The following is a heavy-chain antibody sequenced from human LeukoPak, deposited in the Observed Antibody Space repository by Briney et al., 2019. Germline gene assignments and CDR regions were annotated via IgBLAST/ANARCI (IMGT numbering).Heavy chain of an antibody. J-gene: IGHJ4*02. CDR1: GYTFTGYY. V-gene: IGHV1-2*02. Sequence: ASVTVSCKASGYTFTGYYVHWLRQAPGQGLTWMGWINPNSGGTDYAQQYQGRVTLTRDTSISTVYMELSSLTSDDSAVYYCARAFFNSGFDYWGQGTLVTVSS. D-gene: IGHD3-3*02. CDR3: ARAFFNSGFDY. CDR2: INPNSGGT.